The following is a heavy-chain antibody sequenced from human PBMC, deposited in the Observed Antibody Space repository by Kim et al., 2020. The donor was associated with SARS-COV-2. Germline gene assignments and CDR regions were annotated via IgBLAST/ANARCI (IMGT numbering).Heavy chain of an antibody. CDR2: IWPADSTT. CDR1: GYPFTNYL. V-gene: IGHV5-51*01. J-gene: IGHJ4*02. Sequence: GESLKISCTVSGYPFTNYLIAWVRQMPGRGLEWMGVIWPADSTTSYSPSFQGLISISADKSINTAYLQWNSLRDSDTALYFCARRQGVRGQSYYFDDWAQGTLVAGSS. CDR3: ARRQGVRGQSYYFDD. D-gene: IGHD3-10*01.